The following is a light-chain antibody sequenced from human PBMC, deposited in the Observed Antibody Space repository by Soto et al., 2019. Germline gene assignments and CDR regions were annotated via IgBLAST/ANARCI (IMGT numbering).Light chain of an antibody. CDR2: GAS. Sequence: EIVLTQSPGTLSLSPGERVTLSCRASQSVSSNYLAWYQQIPGQAPRLLIYGASSRATGIPDRFSGSGSGTDFTLTISRLEPEDFAVYYCQQYGNSPWTFGQGTKVEIK. CDR1: QSVSSNY. J-gene: IGKJ1*01. CDR3: QQYGNSPWT. V-gene: IGKV3-20*01.